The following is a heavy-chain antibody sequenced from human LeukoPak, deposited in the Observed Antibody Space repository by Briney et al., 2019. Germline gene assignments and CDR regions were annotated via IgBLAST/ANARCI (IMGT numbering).Heavy chain of an antibody. J-gene: IGHJ4*02. V-gene: IGHV1-2*02. Sequence: ASVKVSCKASGYTFTGYYMHWVRQAPGQGLEWMGWINPNSGGTNYAQKFQGRVTMTRDTSISTAYMELSRLRSDDTAVHYRARGIWLGIERLDYWGQGTLVTVSS. CDR1: GYTFTGYY. D-gene: IGHD6-19*01. CDR3: ARGIWLGIERLDY. CDR2: INPNSGGT.